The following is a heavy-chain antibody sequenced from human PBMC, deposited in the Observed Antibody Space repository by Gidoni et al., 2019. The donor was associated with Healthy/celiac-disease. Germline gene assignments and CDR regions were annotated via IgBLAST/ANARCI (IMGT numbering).Heavy chain of an antibody. J-gene: IGHJ4*02. CDR1: GGSISSSSYY. V-gene: IGHV4-39*07. Sequence: QLQLQESGPGLVTPSETLSLTCTVSGGSISSSSYYWGWFRQPPGKGLEWIGSIYYSGRTYYNPSLKSRVTISVDTSKNQFSLKLSSVTAADTAVYYCARDGSGITIFGVVTRGYFDYWGQGTLVTVSS. CDR2: IYYSGRT. CDR3: ARDGSGITIFGVVTRGYFDY. D-gene: IGHD3-3*01.